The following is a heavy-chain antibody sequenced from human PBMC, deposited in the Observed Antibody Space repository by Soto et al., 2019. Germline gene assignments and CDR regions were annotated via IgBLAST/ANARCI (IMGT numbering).Heavy chain of an antibody. V-gene: IGHV3-30-3*01. J-gene: IGHJ6*02. D-gene: IGHD2-8*01. Sequence: GGSLRLSCAASGFTFSSYAMHWVRQAPGKGLEWVAVISYDGSNKYYADSVKGRFTISRDNPKNTLYLQMNSLRAEDTAVYYCARDPPPLGAVLMVYAPRKAFGYYGMDVWGQGTTVTVSS. CDR3: ARDPPPLGAVLMVYAPRKAFGYYGMDV. CDR1: GFTFSSYA. CDR2: ISYDGSNK.